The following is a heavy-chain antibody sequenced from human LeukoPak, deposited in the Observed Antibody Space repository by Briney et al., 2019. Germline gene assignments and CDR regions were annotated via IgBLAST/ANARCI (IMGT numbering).Heavy chain of an antibody. CDR1: GFTFSSYA. Sequence: PGGSLRLSCAASGFTFSSYAMHWVRQAPGKGLEWVAVTSYDGSNKYYADSVKGRFTISRDNSKNTLYLQMNSLRAEDTAVYYCARASPVGQWLTYYYGMDVWGQGTTVTVSS. J-gene: IGHJ6*02. D-gene: IGHD6-19*01. CDR3: ARASPVGQWLTYYYGMDV. CDR2: TSYDGSNK. V-gene: IGHV3-30*07.